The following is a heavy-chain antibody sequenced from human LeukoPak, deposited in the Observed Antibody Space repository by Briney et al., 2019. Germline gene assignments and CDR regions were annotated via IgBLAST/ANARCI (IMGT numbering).Heavy chain of an antibody. CDR3: ARVTDHYFDY. Sequence: SETLSLTCTVSGGSISTYFWSWIRQPPGKGLEWIGYGYYSGSTSYNPSLKSRVTISVDTSKNQFSLKLSSVTAADTAVYYCARVTDHYFDYWGQGTLVTVSS. J-gene: IGHJ4*02. CDR2: GYYSGST. D-gene: IGHD4-11*01. V-gene: IGHV4-59*12. CDR1: GGSISTYF.